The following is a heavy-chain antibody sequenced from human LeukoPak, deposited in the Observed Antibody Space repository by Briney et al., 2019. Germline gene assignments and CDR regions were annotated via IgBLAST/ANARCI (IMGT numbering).Heavy chain of an antibody. Sequence: GRSLRLSCAASGFTFSSYGMHWVRQAPGKGLEWVAVISYDGSNKYYADSVKGRFTISRDNSKNTLYLQMNSLRAEDTAVYYCAKDQGTMVRGVIKAELDYWGQGTLVTVSS. CDR2: ISYDGSNK. CDR3: AKDQGTMVRGVIKAELDY. CDR1: GFTFSSYG. J-gene: IGHJ4*02. V-gene: IGHV3-30*18. D-gene: IGHD3-10*01.